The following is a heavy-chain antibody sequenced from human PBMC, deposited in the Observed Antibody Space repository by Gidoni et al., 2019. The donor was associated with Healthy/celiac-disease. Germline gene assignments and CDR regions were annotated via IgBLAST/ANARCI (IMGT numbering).Heavy chain of an antibody. D-gene: IGHD6-6*01. J-gene: IGHJ6*02. CDR1: GLSPRSYW. Sequence: EAQLVVSGGGFLQRGGCLRLSCAAPGLSPRSYWMSWVRQAPGKGLEWVANIKQDGSEKYYVDSVKGRFTISRDNAKNSLYLQMNSLRAEDTAVYYCARDSSSDYYYYGMDVWGQGTTVTVSS. CDR3: ARDSSSDYYYYGMDV. V-gene: IGHV3-7*03. CDR2: IKQDGSEK.